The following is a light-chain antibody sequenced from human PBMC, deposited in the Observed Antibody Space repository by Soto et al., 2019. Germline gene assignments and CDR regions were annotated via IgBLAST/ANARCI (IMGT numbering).Light chain of an antibody. CDR1: SSDVGASDY. Sequence: LTQPRSVSGSPGQSVTISCAGTSSDVGASDYVSWFQQHPGKVPKLMIYDVSKRPSGVPDRFSGSKFGNTASLTISGLQADDDADYYCCSYTGTYTAYVFGSGTKVTVL. V-gene: IGLV2-11*01. CDR3: CSYTGTYTAYV. CDR2: DVS. J-gene: IGLJ1*01.